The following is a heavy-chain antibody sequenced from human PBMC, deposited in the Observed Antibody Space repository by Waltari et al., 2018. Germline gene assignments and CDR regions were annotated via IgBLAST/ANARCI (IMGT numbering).Heavy chain of an antibody. CDR2: IYHSGST. V-gene: IGHV4-38-2*01. J-gene: IGHJ4*02. CDR1: GYSISSGYY. CDR3: ARRLASLDY. Sequence: QVQLQESGPGLVKPSETLSLTCAVSGYSISSGYYWGWIRQPPGKGLEWIGSIYHSGSTYYNPSLKSRVTISVDTSKNQFSLKLSSVTAADTAVYYCARRLASLDYWGQGTLVTISS. D-gene: IGHD6-19*01.